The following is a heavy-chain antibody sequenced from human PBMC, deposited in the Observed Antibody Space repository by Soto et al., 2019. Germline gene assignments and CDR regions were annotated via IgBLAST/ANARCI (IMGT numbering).Heavy chain of an antibody. D-gene: IGHD5-12*01. V-gene: IGHV1-69*02. CDR2: IIPILGIA. Sequence: SVKVSCKASGGTFSSYTISWVRQAPGQGLEWMGRIIPILGIANYAQKFQGRVTITADKSTSTAYMELSSLRSEDTAVYYCARAFPPSGYDVDYWGQGTLVTVSS. CDR1: GGTFSSYT. J-gene: IGHJ4*02. CDR3: ARAFPPSGYDVDY.